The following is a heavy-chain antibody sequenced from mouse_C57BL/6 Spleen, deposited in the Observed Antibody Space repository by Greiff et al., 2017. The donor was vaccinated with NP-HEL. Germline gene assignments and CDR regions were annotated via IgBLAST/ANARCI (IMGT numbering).Heavy chain of an antibody. J-gene: IGHJ2*01. CDR1: GYAFSSSW. Sequence: QVQLQQSGPELVKPGASVKISCKASGYAFSSSWMNWVKQRPGKGLEWIGRIYPGDGDTNYNGKFKGKATLTADKSSSTAYMQLSSLTSEYSAVYFCARDVITTVVPFDYWGQGTTLTVSS. V-gene: IGHV1-82*01. CDR3: ARDVITTVVPFDY. D-gene: IGHD1-1*01. CDR2: IYPGDGDT.